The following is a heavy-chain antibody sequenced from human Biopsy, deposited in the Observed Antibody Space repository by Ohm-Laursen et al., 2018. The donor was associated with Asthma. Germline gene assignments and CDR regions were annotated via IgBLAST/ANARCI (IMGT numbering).Heavy chain of an antibody. CDR1: GFTFGGYA. V-gene: IGHV3-23*01. Sequence: SLRLSCTASGFTFGGYAMSWARQAPGKGLEWVSTISPDGRSAHGPDSFRGCFTISRDNSRDTLYLQMRSLRADDTAVYYCARVLESSSWGPYYFFALDVWGQGTPVAVSS. J-gene: IGHJ6*02. CDR3: ARVLESSSWGPYYFFALDV. CDR2: ISPDGRSA. D-gene: IGHD6-13*01.